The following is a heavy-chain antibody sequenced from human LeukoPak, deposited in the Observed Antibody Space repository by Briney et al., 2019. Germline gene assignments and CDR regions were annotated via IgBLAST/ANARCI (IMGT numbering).Heavy chain of an antibody. CDR2: RSIYNGNT. J-gene: IGHJ4*02. CDR1: GYDFINYG. Sequence: ASVKVSCKASGYDFINYGISWVRQAPGQGLEWMGWRSIYNGNTDYKLQGRVTMTTDTSTSTAYMELRSLRSDDTAVYYCARDDCSGTSCYDDYWGQGTLVTVSS. D-gene: IGHD2-2*01. CDR3: ARDDCSGTSCYDDY. V-gene: IGHV1-18*01.